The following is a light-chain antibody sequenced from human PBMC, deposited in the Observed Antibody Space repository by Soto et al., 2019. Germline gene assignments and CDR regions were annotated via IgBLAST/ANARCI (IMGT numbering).Light chain of an antibody. Sequence: QTVVTQSPSASASLGASVKLTCTLSSGHNTYAIAWHQQQPEKGPRFLMKVNSDGSHIKGDGIPDRFSGSSSGSERYLTISSLQSEDEADYYCQTWDTNIQKLFGGGTKVTVL. CDR1: SGHNTYA. V-gene: IGLV4-69*01. CDR2: VNSDGSH. CDR3: QTWDTNIQKL. J-gene: IGLJ2*01.